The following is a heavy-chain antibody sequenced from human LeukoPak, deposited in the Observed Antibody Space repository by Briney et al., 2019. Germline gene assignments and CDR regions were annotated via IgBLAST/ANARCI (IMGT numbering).Heavy chain of an antibody. D-gene: IGHD2-15*01. Sequence: PGGSLRLSCAASGFTFSNAWMTWVRQTPGKGLEWVGRIKSEADGGTTNYAAPVKGRLTISRDDSRNTLYLQMNSLTPEDTGIYYCATDRQSLYCSGGVCYSILTRRTYWGQGTLVTVSS. V-gene: IGHV3-15*01. CDR2: IKSEADGGTT. CDR1: GFTFSNAW. J-gene: IGHJ4*02. CDR3: ATDRQSLYCSGGVCYSILTRRTY.